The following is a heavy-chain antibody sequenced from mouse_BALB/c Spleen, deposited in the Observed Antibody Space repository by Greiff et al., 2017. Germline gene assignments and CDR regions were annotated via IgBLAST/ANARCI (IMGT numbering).Heavy chain of an antibody. J-gene: IGHJ4*01. CDR3: ARSGGSRSYAMDY. V-gene: IGHV5-17*02. CDR1: GFTFSSFG. CDR2: ISSGSSTI. D-gene: IGHD1-1*01. Sequence: VKLVESGGGLVQPGGSRKLSCAASGFTFSSFGMHWVRQAPEKGLEWVAYISSGSSTIYYADTVKGRFTISRDNPKNTLFLQMTSLRSEDTALYYCARSGGSRSYAMDYWGQGTSVTVSS.